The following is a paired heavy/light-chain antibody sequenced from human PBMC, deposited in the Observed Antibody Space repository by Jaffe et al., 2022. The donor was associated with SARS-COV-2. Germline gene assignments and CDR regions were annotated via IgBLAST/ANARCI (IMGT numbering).Heavy chain of an antibody. CDR3: AKGRSRSGYELGAH. CDR1: GFTFSSYA. J-gene: IGHJ4*02. V-gene: IGHV3-23*04. D-gene: IGHD5-12*01. CDR2: ISGSGGST. Sequence: EVQLVESGGGLVQPGGSLRLSCAASGFTFSSYAMTWVRQAPGKGLEWVSVISGSGGSTNYADSVKGRFTISRDNSKHTLYLQMNSLGADDAAIYYCAKGRSRSGYELGAHWGQGALVTVSS.
Light chain of an antibody. CDR3: QQYSTYPFT. CDR2: GAS. J-gene: IGKJ3*01. CDR1: QGISNY. Sequence: DIQMTQSPSSLSASVGDRVTITCRASQGISNYLAWFQQKPGKAPKSLIYGASSLQSGVPSKFSGSGSETDFTLTISSLQPEDFATYYCQQYSTYPFTFGPGTKVDIK. V-gene: IGKV1-16*02.